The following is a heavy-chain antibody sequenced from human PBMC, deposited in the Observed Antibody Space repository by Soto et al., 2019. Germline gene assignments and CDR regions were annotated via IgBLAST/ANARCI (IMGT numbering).Heavy chain of an antibody. CDR2: VSIGGST. CDR3: AKRSGAGGQFDY. J-gene: IGHJ4*02. D-gene: IGHD2-15*01. V-gene: IGHV3-23*01. CDR1: GFTFSSYA. Sequence: VGSLRLSCAASGFTFSSYAMGWVRQGPGKGLEWVAVVSIGGSTHYADSVRGRFTISRDNSKNTLYLQMNSLTAEDTAVYFCAKRSGAGGQFDYWGQRALVTVSS.